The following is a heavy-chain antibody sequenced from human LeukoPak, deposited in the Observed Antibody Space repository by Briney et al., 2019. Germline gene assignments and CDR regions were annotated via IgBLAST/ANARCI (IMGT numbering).Heavy chain of an antibody. J-gene: IGHJ3*02. CDR2: INHSGST. CDR1: GGSFSGYY. D-gene: IGHD3-9*01. CDR3: ARRHYYDILTGYHSAFGI. V-gene: IGHV4-34*01. Sequence: SETLSLTCAVYGGSFSGYYWSWIRQPPGKGLEWIGEINHSGSTNYNPSLKSRVTISVDTSKNQFSLKLSSVTAADTAVYYCARRHYYDILTGYHSAFGIWSQGTMVTVSS.